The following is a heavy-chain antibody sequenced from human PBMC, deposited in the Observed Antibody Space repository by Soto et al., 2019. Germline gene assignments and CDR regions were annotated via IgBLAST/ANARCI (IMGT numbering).Heavy chain of an antibody. CDR3: AKEGISGWLQQPHPTYYFDY. V-gene: IGHV3-30*18. CDR1: GFTFSSYG. Sequence: GGSLRLSCAASGFTFSSYGMHWVRQAPGKGLEWVAVISYDGSNKYYADSVKGRFTISRDNSKNTLYLQMNSLRAEDTAVYYCAKEGISGWLQQPHPTYYFDYWGQGTLVTVSS. D-gene: IGHD6-19*01. CDR2: ISYDGSNK. J-gene: IGHJ4*02.